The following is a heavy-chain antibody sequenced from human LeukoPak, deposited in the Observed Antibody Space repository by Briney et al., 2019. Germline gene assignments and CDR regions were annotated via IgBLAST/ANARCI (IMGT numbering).Heavy chain of an antibody. CDR2: ISYDGSNK. D-gene: IGHD3-9*01. CDR1: GFTFSSYA. V-gene: IGHV3-30*04. Sequence: GGSLRLSCAASGFTFSSYAMHWVRQAPGKGLEWVAVISYDGSNKYYADFVKGRFTISRDNSKNTLYLQMNSLRAEDTAVYYCASALHYFDSSLDYWGQGTLVTVSS. CDR3: ASALHYFDSSLDY. J-gene: IGHJ4*02.